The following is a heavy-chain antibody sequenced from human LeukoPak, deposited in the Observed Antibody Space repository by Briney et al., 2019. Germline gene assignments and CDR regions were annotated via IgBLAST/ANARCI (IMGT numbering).Heavy chain of an antibody. V-gene: IGHV3-64*01. CDR3: ARVRITIFGVVDYYMDV. CDR2: ISSNGGST. Sequence: GGSLRLSCAASGFTFSSYAMHWVRQAPGKGLEYVSAISSNGGSTYYANSVKGRFTISRDNSKNTLYLQMGSLRAGDMAVYYCARVRITIFGVVDYYMDVWGKGTTVTVSS. D-gene: IGHD3-3*01. J-gene: IGHJ6*03. CDR1: GFTFSSYA.